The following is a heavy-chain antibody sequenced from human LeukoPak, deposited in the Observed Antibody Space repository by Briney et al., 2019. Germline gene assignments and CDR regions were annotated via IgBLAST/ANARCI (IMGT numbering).Heavy chain of an antibody. CDR3: ARILLWFGELSRFDP. J-gene: IGHJ5*02. CDR2: IKQDGSEK. CDR1: GFTYSSYW. Sequence: PGGSLRLSCAASGFTYSSYWMSWGRQAPGKGLEWVANIKQDGSEKYYVDSVKGRFTISRDNAKNSLYLQMNSLRAEDTAVYYCARILLWFGELSRFDPWGQGTLVTVSS. D-gene: IGHD3-10*01. V-gene: IGHV3-7*04.